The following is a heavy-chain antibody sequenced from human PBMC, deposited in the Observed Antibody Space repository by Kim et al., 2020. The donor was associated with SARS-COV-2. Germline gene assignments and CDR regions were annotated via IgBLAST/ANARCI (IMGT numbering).Heavy chain of an antibody. Sequence: GGSLRLSCAASGFTFSSYGMHWVRQAPGKGLEWMAVISYDGSNKYYADSVKGRFTISRDNSKNTLYLQMNSLRAEDTAVYYCAKRPQYSGSYLSDYWGQGTLVTVSS. J-gene: IGHJ4*02. CDR1: GFTFSSYG. CDR3: AKRPQYSGSYLSDY. V-gene: IGHV3-30*18. D-gene: IGHD1-26*01. CDR2: ISYDGSNK.